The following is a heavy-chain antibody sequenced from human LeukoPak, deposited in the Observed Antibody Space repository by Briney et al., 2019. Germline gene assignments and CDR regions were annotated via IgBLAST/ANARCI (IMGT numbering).Heavy chain of an antibody. CDR3: ARDRANLYYFDY. CDR1: GGSISSYY. Sequence: SETLSLTCTVSGGSISSYYWSWIRQPPGKGLEWIGYIYYSGSTNYNPSLKSRVTISVDTSKNQFSLKLSSVTAADTAVYYCARDRANLYYFDYWGQGTLVTVSS. J-gene: IGHJ4*02. V-gene: IGHV4-59*12. CDR2: IYYSGST. D-gene: IGHD2-8*01.